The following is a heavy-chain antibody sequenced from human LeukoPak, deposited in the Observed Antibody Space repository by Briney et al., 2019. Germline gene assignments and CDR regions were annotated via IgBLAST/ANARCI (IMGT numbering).Heavy chain of an antibody. CDR1: GGSISPYF. Sequence: SETLSLTCAASGGSISPYFWRWIRQPPGRGLGLSVYITYTGSANYNPSLKSRVTISVDTSKNQVSMQLTTVTAADTAVYYCARDDYRGVTNFDPWGPGNLGTGS. CDR3: ARDDYRGVTNFDP. V-gene: IGHV4-59*01. J-gene: IGHJ5*02. CDR2: ITYTGSA. D-gene: IGHD3-10*01.